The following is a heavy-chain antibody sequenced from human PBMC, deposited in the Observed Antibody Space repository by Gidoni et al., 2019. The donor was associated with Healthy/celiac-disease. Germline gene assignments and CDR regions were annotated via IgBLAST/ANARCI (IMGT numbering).Heavy chain of an antibody. CDR1: GGTFSSYA. D-gene: IGHD6-13*01. J-gene: IGHJ6*03. CDR3: ARDPGIAAYNYRNYYYYMDV. Sequence: QVQLVQSGAAVKKPGSSVKVSCKASGGTFSSYAISWVRQAPGQGLEWMGGIIPIFGTANYAQKFQGRVTITADESTSTAYMELSSLRSEDTAVYYCARDPGIAAYNYRNYYYYMDVWGKGTTVTVSS. V-gene: IGHV1-69*01. CDR2: IIPIFGTA.